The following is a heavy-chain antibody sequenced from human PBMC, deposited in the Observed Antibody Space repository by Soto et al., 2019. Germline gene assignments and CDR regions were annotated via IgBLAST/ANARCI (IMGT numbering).Heavy chain of an antibody. J-gene: IGHJ3*02. D-gene: IGHD3-22*01. CDR3: ARAWYYYDISGYSAFGAFDI. Sequence: SETLSLTCTVSGGSISGYYWSWIRQPPGKRLEWIGYIDYYGSTNYNPSLKSRVTISVDTSKKQFSLKLSSVTAADTAVYYCARAWYYYDISGYSAFGAFDIWGQGTMVT. CDR1: GGSISGYY. V-gene: IGHV4-59*08. CDR2: IDYYGST.